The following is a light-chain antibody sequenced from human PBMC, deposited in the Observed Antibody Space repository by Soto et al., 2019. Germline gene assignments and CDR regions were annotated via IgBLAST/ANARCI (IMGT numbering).Light chain of an antibody. CDR1: QSVSSN. V-gene: IGKV3-15*01. J-gene: IGKJ1*01. CDR2: GAF. CDR3: QQYNDWTLT. Sequence: EIVMTQSPVTLSVSPGEGVTLSCRASQSVSSNLAWYQKKPGQDPSILIYGAFTRATGIPARFSGTGSGTEFNLTISRLQSEDFALYDCQQYNDWTLTFGQGTKVDIK.